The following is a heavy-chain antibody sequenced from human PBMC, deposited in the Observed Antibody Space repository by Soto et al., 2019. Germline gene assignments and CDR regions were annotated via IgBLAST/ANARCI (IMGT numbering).Heavy chain of an antibody. CDR1: GFTLSNYW. J-gene: IGHJ4*02. CDR3: ARDPAPIGWYDY. V-gene: IGHV3-74*01. Sequence: PGGSLRLSCAASGFTLSNYWMHLVRQAPGKGLECVSRINRDGSSTSYADSVKGRFTISRDSAKNTLYLQMNSLRAEDTAVYYCARDPAPIGWYDYWGQGTLVTVSS. CDR2: INRDGSST. D-gene: IGHD6-19*01.